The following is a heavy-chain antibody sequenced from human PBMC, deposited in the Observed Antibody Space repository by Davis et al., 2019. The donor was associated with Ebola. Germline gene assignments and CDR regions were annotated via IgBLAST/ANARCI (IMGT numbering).Heavy chain of an antibody. CDR1: GGSISSYY. Sequence: SETLSLTCTVSGGSISSYYWSWIRQPPGKGLEWIGYIYYSGSTNYNPSLKSRVTISVDTSKNQFSLKLSSMTAADTAVYYCARGPYWFDPWGQGTLVTVSS. V-gene: IGHV4-59*08. CDR3: ARGPYWFDP. J-gene: IGHJ5*02. CDR2: IYYSGST.